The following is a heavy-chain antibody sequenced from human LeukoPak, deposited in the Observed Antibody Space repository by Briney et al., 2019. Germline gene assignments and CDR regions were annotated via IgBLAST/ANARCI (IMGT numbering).Heavy chain of an antibody. V-gene: IGHV4-59*01. Sequence: SETLSLTCTVSGGSISSYYWSWIRQPPGKGLEWIGYIYYSGSTNYNPSLKSRVTISVDTSKNQFSLKLSSVTAADTAVYYCARVPYDSSGYYYVYAFDIWGQGTMVTVSS. CDR1: GGSISSYY. J-gene: IGHJ3*02. CDR3: ARVPYDSSGYYYVYAFDI. D-gene: IGHD3-22*01. CDR2: IYYSGST.